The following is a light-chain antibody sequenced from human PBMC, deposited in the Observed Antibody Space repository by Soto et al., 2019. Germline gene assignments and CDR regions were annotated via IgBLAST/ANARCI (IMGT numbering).Light chain of an antibody. CDR3: QKYNSAPLT. CDR2: AAS. CDR1: QGSSTY. V-gene: IGKV1-27*01. Sequence: DIQMTQSPSSLSASVGDRVTITCRASQGSSTYLAWYQQKPGKVPKLLIYAASTLQSGVPSRFSGSGSGTDFTLTISSLQPEDVANYYSQKYNSAPLTFGGGTKVEIK. J-gene: IGKJ4*01.